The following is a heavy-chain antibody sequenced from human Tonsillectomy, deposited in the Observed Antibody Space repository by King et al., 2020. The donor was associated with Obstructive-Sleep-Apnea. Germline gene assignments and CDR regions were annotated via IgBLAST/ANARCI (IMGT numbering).Heavy chain of an antibody. CDR1: GGSIGSNSYY. CDR3: ASESLYYYDSSGYYYRTPDY. V-gene: IGHV4-39*07. CDR2: TYYTGTT. J-gene: IGHJ4*02. Sequence: QLQESGPGLVKPSETLSLTCTVSGGSIGSNSYYWGWIRQPPGKGLELIGNTYYTGTTYYNPSLKGRVTISVDTSKNQFSLILTSVTAADTAVYYCASESLYYYDSSGYYYRTPDYWGQGTLVTVSS. D-gene: IGHD3-22*01.